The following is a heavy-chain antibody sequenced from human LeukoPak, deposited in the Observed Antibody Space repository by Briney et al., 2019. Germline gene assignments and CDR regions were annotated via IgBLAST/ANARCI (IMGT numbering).Heavy chain of an antibody. CDR2: IWYDGSNK. CDR3: ARLNKNYYDGMDV. V-gene: IGHV3-33*01. J-gene: IGHJ6*02. Sequence: PGGSLRLSCAASGFTFSSYGMPWVRQAPGKGLEWVAVIWYDGSNKYYADSVKGRFTISRDNSKNTLYLQMNSLRAEDTAVYYCARLNKNYYDGMDVWGQGTTVTVSS. CDR1: GFTFSSYG.